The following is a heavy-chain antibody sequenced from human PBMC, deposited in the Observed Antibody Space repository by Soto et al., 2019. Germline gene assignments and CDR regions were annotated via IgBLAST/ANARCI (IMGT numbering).Heavy chain of an antibody. CDR2: INPNSGGT. V-gene: IGHV1-2*02. Sequence: QVQLVQSGAEVKKPGASVKVSCKASGYTFTGYYMHWVRQAPGQGLEWMGWINPNSGGTNYAQKFQGRVTMTRDTSISTAYMELSRLRSDDTAVYYCARVTGYCSGGSCYPNDYWGQGTLVTVSS. J-gene: IGHJ4*02. CDR1: GYTFTGYY. D-gene: IGHD2-15*01. CDR3: ARVTGYCSGGSCYPNDY.